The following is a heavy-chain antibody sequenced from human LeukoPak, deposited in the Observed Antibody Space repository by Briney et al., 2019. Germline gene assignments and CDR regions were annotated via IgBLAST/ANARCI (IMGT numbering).Heavy chain of an antibody. D-gene: IGHD2-15*01. Sequence: GGSLRLSCAASGFTFDDYAMHWVRHAPGKGLEWVSGISWNSGSIGYADSVKGRFTISRDNAKNSLYLQMNSLRAEDTALYYCAKDSVVVAMDVWGNGTTVTVSS. CDR2: ISWNSGSI. CDR3: AKDSVVVAMDV. CDR1: GFTFDDYA. V-gene: IGHV3-9*01. J-gene: IGHJ6*04.